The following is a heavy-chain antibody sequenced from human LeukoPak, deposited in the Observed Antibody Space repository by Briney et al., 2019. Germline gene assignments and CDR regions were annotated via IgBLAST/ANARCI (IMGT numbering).Heavy chain of an antibody. D-gene: IGHD1-26*01. CDR3: AREEGGSYLPHWYFDL. CDR1: RGTFSSYA. CDR2: IIPIFGTA. J-gene: IGHJ2*01. V-gene: IGHV1-69*13. Sequence: GASVKVSCKASRGTFSSYAISWVRQAPGQGLEWMGGIIPIFGTANYAQKFQGRVTITADESTSTAYMELSSLRSEDTAVYYCAREEGGSYLPHWYFDLWGRGTLVTVSS.